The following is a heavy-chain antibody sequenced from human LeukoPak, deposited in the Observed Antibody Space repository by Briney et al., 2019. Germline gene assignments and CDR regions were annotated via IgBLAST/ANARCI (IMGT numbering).Heavy chain of an antibody. V-gene: IGHV3-23*01. CDR1: GFTFSTYA. CDR3: ANHGNSSCHQPIDY. D-gene: IGHD2-2*01. CDR2: ISGSDDST. Sequence: PGRSLRLSCAASGFTFSTYAMSSVRQDPGKGLEWVSLISGSDDSTYYEDSVKRRFTISKDNSKNTLYLQMTSLRAEDTAIYFCANHGNSSCHQPIDYWGQGTLVTVSS. J-gene: IGHJ4*02.